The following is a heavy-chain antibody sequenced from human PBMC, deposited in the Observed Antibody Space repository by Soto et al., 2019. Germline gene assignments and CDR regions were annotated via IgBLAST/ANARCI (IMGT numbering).Heavy chain of an antibody. J-gene: IGHJ5*02. D-gene: IGHD3-16*01. CDR3: ARELADFGGEIGWFDP. Sequence: QVQLVQSGAEVKKPGSSVKVSCKASGGTFSSYAISWVRQAPGQGLEWMGGIIPIFGTANYAQKFQGRVTITADDSTSTAYRELSSLRSEDTAVYYCARELADFGGEIGWFDPWGQGTLVTVSS. CDR2: IIPIFGTA. V-gene: IGHV1-69*01. CDR1: GGTFSSYA.